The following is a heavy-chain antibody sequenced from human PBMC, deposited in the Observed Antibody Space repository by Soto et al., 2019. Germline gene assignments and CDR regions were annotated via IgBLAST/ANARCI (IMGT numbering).Heavy chain of an antibody. CDR2: INAGDGDT. Sequence: QVQLVQSGAEVKKPGASVRVSCKASGYTITCCALHWVRQAPGQRPEWMAWINAGDGDTRYSQNFQDRLTIIRETSANTAYMELSSLRSEDTAVYYCARDGEGEAAAAMVYWGQGTLVTVSS. V-gene: IGHV1-3*01. CDR1: GYTITCCA. D-gene: IGHD6-13*01. J-gene: IGHJ4*02. CDR3: ARDGEGEAAAAMVY.